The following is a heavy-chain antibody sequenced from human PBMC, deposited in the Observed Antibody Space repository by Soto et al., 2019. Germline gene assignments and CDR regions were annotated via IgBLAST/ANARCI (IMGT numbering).Heavy chain of an antibody. V-gene: IGHV1-69*02. D-gene: IGHD2-15*01. CDR1: GGTFRTYT. CDR3: ARVNYPVVVAAAQEFGAFDL. CDR2: IIPLLGIT. J-gene: IGHJ3*01. Sequence: QVQLVQSGGEVKKPGSSVKVSCSVSGGTFRTYTFSWVRQAPGQGLEWMGSIIPLLGITNYAQKFQGRFIIIADNSTITAYMELSSLTSEDTAIFYCARVNYPVVVAAAQEFGAFDLWCQGTMVIVSS.